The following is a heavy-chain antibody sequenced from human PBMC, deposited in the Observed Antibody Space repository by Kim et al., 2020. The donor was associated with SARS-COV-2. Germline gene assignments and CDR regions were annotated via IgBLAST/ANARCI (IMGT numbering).Heavy chain of an antibody. CDR3: ARDGIKNQARNYFDY. D-gene: IGHD3-3*02. V-gene: IGHV3-11*01. Sequence: GGSLRLSCEASGFIFSDHYMAWVRRAPGKGLEAVSYIDISGKSIFYTDSVRGRFTVSRDNARNTLYLQMNSLTAEDTALYYCARDGIKNQARNYFDYWG. J-gene: IGHJ4*01. CDR1: GFIFSDHY. CDR2: IDISGKSI.